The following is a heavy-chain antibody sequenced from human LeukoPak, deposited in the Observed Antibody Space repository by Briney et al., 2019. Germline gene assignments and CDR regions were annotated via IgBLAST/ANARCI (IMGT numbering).Heavy chain of an antibody. V-gene: IGHV3-21*01. CDR1: GFTFSSYS. Sequence: GGSLRLSCAASGFTFSSYSMNWVRQAPGKGLEWVSSISSSSSYIYYADSVEGRFTISRDDSKNTLYLQMNSLRTEDTAVYYCAKDVYYCSSGSCPTYYYYMDVWGKGTTVTVSS. CDR3: AKDVYYCSSGSCPTYYYYMDV. J-gene: IGHJ6*03. D-gene: IGHD2-15*01. CDR2: ISSSSSYI.